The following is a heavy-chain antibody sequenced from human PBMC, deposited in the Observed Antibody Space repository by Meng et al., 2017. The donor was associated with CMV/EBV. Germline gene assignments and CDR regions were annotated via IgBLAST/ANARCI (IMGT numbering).Heavy chain of an antibody. D-gene: IGHD5-18*01. CDR3: ARHGDTAMVVGVDY. J-gene: IGHJ4*02. CDR1: GGSSSSYY. Sequence: QDPGSRRVSRCEPLSLPCTVAGGSSSSYYWSWIRQPAGKGLEWIVRIYTSGSTNYNPSLKSRVTMSVDTSKNQFSLKLSSVTAADTAVYYCARHGDTAMVVGVDYWGQGTLVTVSS. CDR2: IYTSGST. V-gene: IGHV4-4*07.